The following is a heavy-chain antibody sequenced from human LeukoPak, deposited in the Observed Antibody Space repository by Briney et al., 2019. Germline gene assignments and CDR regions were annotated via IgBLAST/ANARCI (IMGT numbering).Heavy chain of an antibody. J-gene: IGHJ3*01. CDR2: INPNSGGT. D-gene: IGHD3-22*01. CDR3: ARDYYDNKGGAFDF. Sequence: ASVKVSCKASGYTFTGYYMHWVRQAPGQGLEWMGWINPNSGGTNYAQKFQGRVTMTRDTSISTAYMELSRLRSDDTAVYYCARDYYDNKGGAFDFWGQGTMVTVSS. V-gene: IGHV1-2*02. CDR1: GYTFTGYY.